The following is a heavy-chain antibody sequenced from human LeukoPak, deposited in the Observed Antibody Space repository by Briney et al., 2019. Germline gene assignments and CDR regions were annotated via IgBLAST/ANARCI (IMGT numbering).Heavy chain of an antibody. CDR1: GFTFSSYG. CDR2: ISGSGGST. Sequence: PGGSLRLSCAASGFTFSSYGMSWVRQAPGKGLEWVSAISGSGGSTYYADSVKGRFTISRDNSKNTLYLQMNSLRAEDTAVYYCAKEKFAHSDNDGIDYYYYYMDVWGKGTTVTISS. CDR3: AKEKFAHSDNDGIDYYYYYMDV. J-gene: IGHJ6*03. V-gene: IGHV3-23*01. D-gene: IGHD5-12*01.